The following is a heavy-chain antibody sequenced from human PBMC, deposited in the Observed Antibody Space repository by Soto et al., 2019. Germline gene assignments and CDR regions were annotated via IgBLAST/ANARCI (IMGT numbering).Heavy chain of an antibody. V-gene: IGHV3-30*18. CDR3: AKTQEFGDTAMGFDY. CDR1: GFTFSSYG. J-gene: IGHJ4*02. Sequence: GGSLRLSCAASGFTFSSYGMHWVRQAPGKGLEWVAVISYDGSNKYYADSVKGRFTISRDNSKNTLYLQMNSLRAEDTAVYYCAKTQEFGDTAMGFDYWGQGTLVTVSS. D-gene: IGHD5-18*01. CDR2: ISYDGSNK.